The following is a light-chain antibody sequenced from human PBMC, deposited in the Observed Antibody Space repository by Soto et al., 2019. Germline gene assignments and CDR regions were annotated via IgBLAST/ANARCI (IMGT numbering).Light chain of an antibody. Sequence: QSVLTQPPSASGSPGQSVTISCTGTSSDVGAYNYLSWYQQHPGKAPKLMICEVSKRPSGVPDRFSGSKSGNTASLTVSGLQAEDEADYYCSSYAGSNNYVFGTGTKVTVL. CDR3: SSYAGSNNYV. CDR1: SSDVGAYNY. CDR2: EVS. V-gene: IGLV2-8*01. J-gene: IGLJ1*01.